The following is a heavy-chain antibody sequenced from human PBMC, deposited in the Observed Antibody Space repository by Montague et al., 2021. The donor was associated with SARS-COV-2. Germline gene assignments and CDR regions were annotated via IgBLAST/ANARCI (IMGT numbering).Heavy chain of an antibody. CDR2: INHRGSA. V-gene: IGHV4-34*01. CDR3: ARVRYNGSGTSLGMDV. Sequence: SETLSLTCAVYGGSFSGYYWSWIRQPPGKGLEWIGEINHRGSANYNPSLKSRVTISVDTSKNQFSLKLSSVTAADTAVYYCARVRYNGSGTSLGMDVWGQGTTVTVSS. CDR1: GGSFSGYY. D-gene: IGHD3-10*01. J-gene: IGHJ6*02.